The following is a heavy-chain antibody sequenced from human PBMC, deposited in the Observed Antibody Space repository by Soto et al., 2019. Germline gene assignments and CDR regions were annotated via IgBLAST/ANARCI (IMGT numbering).Heavy chain of an antibody. CDR1: GFTFSNYA. Sequence: GGSLRLSCAASGFTFSNYAMSWVRQAPGEGLEWVSAIVGSGATTHYADSVKGRFTISRDNSKRTVYLQMNSLRVEVTAVYYCAKDGLGYCSSTSCYRHYYYGMDVWGQGTTVTVSS. D-gene: IGHD2-2*02. J-gene: IGHJ6*02. CDR3: AKDGLGYCSSTSCYRHYYYGMDV. V-gene: IGHV3-23*01. CDR2: IVGSGATT.